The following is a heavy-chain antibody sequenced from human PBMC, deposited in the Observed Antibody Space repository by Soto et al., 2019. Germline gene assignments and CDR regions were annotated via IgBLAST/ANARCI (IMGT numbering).Heavy chain of an antibody. CDR1: GGSFSGYY. V-gene: IGHV4-34*01. J-gene: IGHJ6*02. Sequence: QVQLQQWGAGLLKPSETLSLTCAVYGGSFSGYYWTWIRQPPGKGLEWIGEINHSGRTNYKPSLNSRVTISVATSKNQFSVKLSSVTVTDTAVYYCARVFHGYSGYDVYSAEYYYYGMDVWGQGTTVTVSS. CDR2: INHSGRT. D-gene: IGHD5-12*01. CDR3: ARVFHGYSGYDVYSAEYYYYGMDV.